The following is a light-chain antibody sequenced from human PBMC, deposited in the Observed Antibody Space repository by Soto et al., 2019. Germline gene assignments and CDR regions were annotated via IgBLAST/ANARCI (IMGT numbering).Light chain of an antibody. J-gene: IGKJ4*01. CDR1: QSVSSN. V-gene: IGKV3-15*01. CDR2: VAS. CDR3: QKNNVWPLT. Sequence: EIVMTQSPATLSVSPGERATLSCRASQSVSSNLAWYQQKPGQTPKLLIYVASTSATGIPARFSGSGSGTEFTLTISNLQSEDFAVYYCQKNNVWPLTFGGGTKVEFK.